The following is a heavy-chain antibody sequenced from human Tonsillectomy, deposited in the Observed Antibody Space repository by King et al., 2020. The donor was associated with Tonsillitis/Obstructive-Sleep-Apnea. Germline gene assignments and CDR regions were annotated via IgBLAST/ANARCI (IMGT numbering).Heavy chain of an antibody. D-gene: IGHD2-2*01. CDR2: ISTYNGHT. V-gene: IGHV1-18*01. Sequence: QLVQSGAEVKKPGASVKVSCKASGYNFTIYGITWVRQAPGQGLEWMGWISTYNGHTDYAQNLQGRVSMTTDTSTSTAYMEMRSLRSDDTAVYYCAQRAPEIVPAAQRYYYYYYYMDVWGKGTTVTVSS. CDR1: GYNFTIYG. J-gene: IGHJ6*03. CDR3: AQRAPEIVPAAQRYYYYYYYMDV.